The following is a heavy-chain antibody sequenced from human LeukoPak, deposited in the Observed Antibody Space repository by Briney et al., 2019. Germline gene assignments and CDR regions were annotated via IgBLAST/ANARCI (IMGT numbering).Heavy chain of an antibody. CDR1: GFTFSNYA. D-gene: IGHD6-13*01. CDR3: AKSRSSSWYVYFDY. J-gene: IGHJ4*02. V-gene: IGHV3-23*01. Sequence: GGSLRLSCAASGFTFSNYAVNWVRQAPGKGLEWVSTITGSGGSTFYADSVKGRFTISRDNSMDTLYLQMSSLRAEDTAVYYCAKSRSSSWYVYFDYWGQGTLVTVSS. CDR2: ITGSGGST.